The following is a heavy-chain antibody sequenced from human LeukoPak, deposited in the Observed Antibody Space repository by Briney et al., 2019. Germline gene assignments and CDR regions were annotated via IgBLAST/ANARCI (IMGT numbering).Heavy chain of an antibody. CDR1: GRSISSYY. D-gene: IGHD6-13*01. CDR2: IYYSGST. J-gene: IGHJ3*02. Sequence: ETLSLTCTVSGRSISSYYWSWIRQPPGKGLEWIGYIYYSGSTNYNPSLKSRVTISVDTSKNQFSPKLSSVTAADTAVYYCARVGGSSSWYSYYAFDIWGQGTMVTVSS. V-gene: IGHV4-59*01. CDR3: ARVGGSSSWYSYYAFDI.